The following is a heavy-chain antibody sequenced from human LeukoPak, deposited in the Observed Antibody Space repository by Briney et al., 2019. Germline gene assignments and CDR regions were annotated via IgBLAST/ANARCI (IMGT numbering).Heavy chain of an antibody. CDR2: IYHSGST. D-gene: IGHD2-2*01. Sequence: SETLSLTCTVSGGSIRSGNYYWTWIRQHPEKGLEWIVYIYHSGSTYYNPSLKSRVTISMDTSKNQFSLKLNSVTAADTAVYHCARRLEVTPPAPWFDPWGQGTLVTVSS. CDR3: ARRLEVTPPAPWFDP. V-gene: IGHV4-31*03. CDR1: GGSIRSGNYY. J-gene: IGHJ5*02.